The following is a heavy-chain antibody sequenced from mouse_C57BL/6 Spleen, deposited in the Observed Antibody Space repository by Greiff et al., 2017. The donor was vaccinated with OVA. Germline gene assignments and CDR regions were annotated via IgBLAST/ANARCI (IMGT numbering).Heavy chain of an antibody. J-gene: IGHJ2*01. CDR2: ILPGSGST. Sequence: VKLVESGAELMKPGASVKLSCKATGYTFTGYWIEWVKQRPGHGLEWIGEILPGSGSTNYNEKFKGKATFTADTSSNTAYMQLSSLTTEDSAIYYCAKAGDYYGSSSYYFDYWGQGTTLTVAS. D-gene: IGHD1-1*01. CDR3: AKAGDYYGSSSYYFDY. V-gene: IGHV1-9*01. CDR1: GYTFTGYW.